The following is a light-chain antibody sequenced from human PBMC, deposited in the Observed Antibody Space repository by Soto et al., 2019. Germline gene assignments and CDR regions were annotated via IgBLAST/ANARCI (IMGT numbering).Light chain of an antibody. Sequence: EIVMTQSPATLSVSPGERATLSCRASQSVSSNLAWYQQKPGQAPRLLIYGASTRATGIPARFSGSGSGTEFTLTISSLQSEDFAVYYCQQYYNWPLTFGGATKVEIK. CDR3: QQYYNWPLT. CDR1: QSVSSN. V-gene: IGKV3-15*01. J-gene: IGKJ4*01. CDR2: GAS.